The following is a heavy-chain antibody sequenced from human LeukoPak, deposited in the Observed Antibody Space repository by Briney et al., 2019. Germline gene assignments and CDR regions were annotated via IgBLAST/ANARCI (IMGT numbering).Heavy chain of an antibody. V-gene: IGHV4-59*08. CDR1: GDSLSRSS. J-gene: IGHJ2*01. CDR2: MFYGGTT. CDR3: VRHWVHDFGGSDWYFDL. D-gene: IGHD4-23*01. Sequence: KPSETLSLTCTVSGDSLSRSSWSWIRQSPGGGLEWIGYMFYGGTTNHNPSLKGRVTMSMVTSKDQFSLSLSSVTAADTAVYFCVRHWVHDFGGSDWYFDLWGRGTLVTVPS.